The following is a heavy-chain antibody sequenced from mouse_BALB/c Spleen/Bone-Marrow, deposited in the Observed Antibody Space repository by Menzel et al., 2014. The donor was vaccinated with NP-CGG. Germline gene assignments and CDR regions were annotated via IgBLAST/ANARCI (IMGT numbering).Heavy chain of an antibody. D-gene: IGHD2-4*01. V-gene: IGHV6-6*02. CDR2: IKLKSNNYAT. J-gene: IGHJ3*01. CDR3: TRLDYDWFAY. CDR1: GFTFSNYW. Sequence: EVKVEESGGGLVQPGGSMKLSCVASGFTFSNYWMNWVRQSPEKGLEWVAEIKLKSNNYATHYVESVKGRFTISRDDSKSSVYLQMSNLRAEDTGIYYCTRLDYDWFAYWGQGTLVTVSA.